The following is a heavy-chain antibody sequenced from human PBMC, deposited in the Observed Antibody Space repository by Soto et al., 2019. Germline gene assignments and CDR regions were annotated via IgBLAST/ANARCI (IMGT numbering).Heavy chain of an antibody. J-gene: IGHJ6*02. Sequence: GSLRLSCEVSGFTFSMYSMSWVRQSPGKGLEWVAKIPQDGVDGHYADSVKGRFTISRDNGKNSLYLQLNNLRAEDTAVYYCARDHLILPAHDFFYGSDVWGRGATVTVSS. CDR2: IPQDGVDG. CDR3: ARDHLILPAHDFFYGSDV. D-gene: IGHD2-21*02. V-gene: IGHV3-7*03. CDR1: GFTFSMYS.